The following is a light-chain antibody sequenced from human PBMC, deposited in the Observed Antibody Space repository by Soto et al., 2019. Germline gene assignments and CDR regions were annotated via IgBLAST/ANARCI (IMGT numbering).Light chain of an antibody. J-gene: IGLJ2*01. Sequence: QSALTQPASVSGSPGQSINISCTGTSSDVGGYNYVSWYQQHPGKAPKLMIYAVSNRPSGVSNRFSGSKSGNTAYLTISGVLTQDEADYYCSSYTSRSTVVFGGGTELTVL. CDR3: SSYTSRSTVV. V-gene: IGLV2-14*01. CDR1: SSDVGGYNY. CDR2: AVS.